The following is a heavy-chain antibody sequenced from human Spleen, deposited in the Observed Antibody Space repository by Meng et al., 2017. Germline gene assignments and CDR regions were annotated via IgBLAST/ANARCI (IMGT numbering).Heavy chain of an antibody. Sequence: QGRLKQWGAGLVKPSETLSLTCAVSGGSISSSNWWSWVRQPPGKGLEWIGEIYHSGSTNYNPSLKSRVTISVDKSKNQFSLKLSSVTAADTAVYYCARSDFWSGYKGRVWYFDLWGRGTLVTVSS. J-gene: IGHJ2*01. CDR1: GGSISSSNW. V-gene: IGHV4-4*02. D-gene: IGHD3-3*01. CDR3: ARSDFWSGYKGRVWYFDL. CDR2: IYHSGST.